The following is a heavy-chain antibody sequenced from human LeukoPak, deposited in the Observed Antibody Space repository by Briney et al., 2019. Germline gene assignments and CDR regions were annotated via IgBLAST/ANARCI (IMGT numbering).Heavy chain of an antibody. CDR1: GFTFSSYD. CDR2: IGTAGDT. CDR3: AREADGYKSFDY. D-gene: IGHD5-24*01. V-gene: IGHV3-13*01. J-gene: IGHJ4*02. Sequence: PGGSLRLSCAASGFTFSSYDMHWVRQATGKSLEWVSAIGTAGDTYYPGSVKGRFTISRENAKNFLYLQMNSLRAGDTAVYYCAREADGYKSFDYWGQGTLVTVSS.